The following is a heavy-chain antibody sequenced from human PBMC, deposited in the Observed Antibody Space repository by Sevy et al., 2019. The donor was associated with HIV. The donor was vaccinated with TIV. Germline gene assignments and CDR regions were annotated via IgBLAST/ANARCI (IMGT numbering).Heavy chain of an antibody. CDR3: ARGKSGYAHALNY. J-gene: IGHJ4*02. CDR1: GFTVNSNY. CDR2: IHSDDTT. D-gene: IGHD5-18*01. V-gene: IGHV3-66*01. Sequence: GGSLRLSCAASGFTVNSNYMTWVRQAPGKGLEGVSVIHSDDTTYHADSVKDRFTISRDNFKNTLYLHMSSLRAEATAVYYCARGKSGYAHALNYWGQGTLVTVSS.